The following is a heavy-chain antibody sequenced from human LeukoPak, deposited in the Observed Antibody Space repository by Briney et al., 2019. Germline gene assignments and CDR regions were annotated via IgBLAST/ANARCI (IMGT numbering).Heavy chain of an antibody. CDR1: GYTFTSYG. V-gene: IGHV1-18*01. CDR3: ARARDWAGYSYGFYY. D-gene: IGHD5-18*01. Sequence: ASVKVSCKASGYTFTSYGISWVRQAPGQGLEWMGWISAYNGNTNYAQKLQGRVTMTIDTSTSTAYMELSSLRSEDTAVYYCARARDWAGYSYGFYYWGQGTLVTVSS. CDR2: ISAYNGNT. J-gene: IGHJ4*02.